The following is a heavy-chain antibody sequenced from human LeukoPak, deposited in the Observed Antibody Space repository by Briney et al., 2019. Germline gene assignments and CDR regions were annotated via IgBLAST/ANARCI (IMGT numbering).Heavy chain of an antibody. CDR2: ISSSSNYI. J-gene: IGHJ5*02. D-gene: IGHD2-2*01. CDR1: GFTFDRYS. V-gene: IGHV3-21*01. Sequence: GGSLRLSCAASGFTFDRYSMNWVRQAPGKGLEWVSSISSSSNYIYYADSVKGRFTISRDNAKNSLYLQMNSLRAEDTAVYYCARDYLVVPAAMWWFDPWGQGTLVTVSS. CDR3: ARDYLVVPAAMWWFDP.